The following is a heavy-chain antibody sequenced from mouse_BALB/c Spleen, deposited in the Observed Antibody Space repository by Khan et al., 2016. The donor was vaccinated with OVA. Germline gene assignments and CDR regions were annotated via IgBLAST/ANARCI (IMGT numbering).Heavy chain of an antibody. CDR1: GYTFTDYY. V-gene: IGHV1-77*01. CDR3: ARRNYFGYTFAY. CDR2: IYPGSGNT. D-gene: IGHD1-2*01. Sequence: QVQLKQSGAELARPGASVKLSCKASGYTFTDYYINWVKQRTGQGLEWIGEIYPGSGNTYYNEKFKGKATLTADKSSSTAYMQLSSLTSEDSAVFYWARRNYFGYTFAYWGQGTLVTVSA. J-gene: IGHJ3*01.